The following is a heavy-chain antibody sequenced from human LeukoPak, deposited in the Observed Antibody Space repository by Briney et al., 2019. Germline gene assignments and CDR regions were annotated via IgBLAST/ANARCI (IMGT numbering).Heavy chain of an antibody. Sequence: TSETLSLTCAVYGGSFSGYYWSWIRQPPGKGLEWIGEINHSGSTNYNPSLKSRVTISVDTSKNQFSLKLRSVTAADTAVYYCARESFPIFGVPSGPPYGMDVWGQGTTVTVSS. V-gene: IGHV4-34*01. CDR3: ARESFPIFGVPSGPPYGMDV. CDR1: GGSFSGYY. J-gene: IGHJ6*02. D-gene: IGHD3-3*01. CDR2: INHSGST.